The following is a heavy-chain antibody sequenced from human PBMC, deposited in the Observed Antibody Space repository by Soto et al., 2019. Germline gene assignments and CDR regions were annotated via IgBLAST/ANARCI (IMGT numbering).Heavy chain of an antibody. Sequence: PSETLSLTCTVSGGSISSSSYYWGWIRQPPGKGLEWIGSIYYSGSTYYNPSLKSRVTISVDTSKNQFSLKLSSVTAADTAVYYCARPQDSRNYFDYWGQGTLVTVSS. CDR1: GGSISSSSYY. CDR2: IYYSGST. CDR3: ARPQDSRNYFDY. J-gene: IGHJ4*02. V-gene: IGHV4-39*01. D-gene: IGHD3-22*01.